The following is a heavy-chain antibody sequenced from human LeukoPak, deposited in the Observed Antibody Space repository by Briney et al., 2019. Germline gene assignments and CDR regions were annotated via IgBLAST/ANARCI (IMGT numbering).Heavy chain of an antibody. J-gene: IGHJ6*03. CDR3: ARSGYSSSWYPDYYYYYYMDV. V-gene: IGHV1-8*01. CDR1: GYTFTSYD. D-gene: IGHD6-13*01. Sequence: ASVKVSCKASGYTFTSYDISWVRQATGQGLEWMGWMNPNSGNTGYAQKFQGRVTMTRNTSISTAYMELSSLRSEDTAVYYCARSGYSSSWYPDYYYYYYMDVWGKGTTVTISS. CDR2: MNPNSGNT.